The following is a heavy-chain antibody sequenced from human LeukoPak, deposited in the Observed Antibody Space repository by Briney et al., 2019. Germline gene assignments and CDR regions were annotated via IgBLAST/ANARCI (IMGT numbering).Heavy chain of an antibody. CDR2: IFDRGTT. V-gene: IGHV4-39*01. D-gene: IGHD5-24*01. Sequence: SETLSLTCSVSGGSIRSSNCYWGWIRQPPGMGLEWIGSIFDRGTTYYNPSLKSRVTISVDTSKNQFSLRLISVTAADTAVYFCARHEEEDGYNAKSPDHWGQGTLVTVSS. CDR3: ARHEEEDGYNAKSPDH. J-gene: IGHJ4*02. CDR1: GGSIRSSNCY.